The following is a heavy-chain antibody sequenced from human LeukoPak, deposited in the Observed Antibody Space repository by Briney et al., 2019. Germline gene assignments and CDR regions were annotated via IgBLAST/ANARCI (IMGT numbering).Heavy chain of an antibody. D-gene: IGHD6-19*01. CDR3: VRSPLAGWYLDY. V-gene: IGHV3-64D*09. J-gene: IGHJ4*02. CDR1: GFTFSSYA. CDR2: ITSNGGST. Sequence: GGSLRLSCSASGFTFSSYAVHWVRQAPGNGLEYVSAITSNGGSTYHADSVKGRFTISRDNSENTLYLQMSSLRTEDTAVYYCVRSPLAGWYLDYWGQGTLVTVSS.